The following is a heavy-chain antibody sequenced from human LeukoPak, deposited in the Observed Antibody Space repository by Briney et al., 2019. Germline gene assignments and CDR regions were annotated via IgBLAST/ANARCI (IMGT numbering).Heavy chain of an antibody. V-gene: IGHV3-23*01. Sequence: GGSLRLSCAASGFTFSSYGMSWVRQAPGKGLAWVSGMSGSGGNIHYADSVKGRFTISRDNSKNTLYLQMNSLRAEDTAVYYCAKRTGSGSYYFDYWGQGTLVTVSS. CDR1: GFTFSSYG. D-gene: IGHD3-10*01. J-gene: IGHJ4*02. CDR2: MSGSGGNI. CDR3: AKRTGSGSYYFDY.